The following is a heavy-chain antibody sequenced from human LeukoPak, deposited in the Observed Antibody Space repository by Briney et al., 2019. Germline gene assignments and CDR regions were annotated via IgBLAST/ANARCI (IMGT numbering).Heavy chain of an antibody. J-gene: IGHJ4*02. CDR2: MHPNSGDT. CDR1: GYTFTGYD. CDR3: ARGRLKGNVDF. Sequence: ASVKVSCKTSGYTFTGYDINWARQAAGQGFEWMGWMHPNSGDTGYAHNLQGRITITRDSSTATVFMELSSLRSEDTAMYYCARGRLKGNVDFWGQGTLVTVSS. D-gene: IGHD3-16*01. V-gene: IGHV1-8*01.